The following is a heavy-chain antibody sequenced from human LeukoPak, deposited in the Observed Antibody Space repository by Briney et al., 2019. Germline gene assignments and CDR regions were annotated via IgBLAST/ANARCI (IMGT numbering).Heavy chain of an antibody. J-gene: IGHJ5*02. CDR3: ASTYYDILTGVFWFDP. CDR2: INHSGST. Sequence: SETRSLTCAVYGGSFSGYYWSWIRQPPGKGLEWIGEINHSGSTNYNPSLKSRVTISVDTSKNQFSLKLSSVTAADTAVYYCASTYYDILTGVFWFDPWGQGTLVTVSS. V-gene: IGHV4-34*01. CDR1: GGSFSGYY. D-gene: IGHD3-9*01.